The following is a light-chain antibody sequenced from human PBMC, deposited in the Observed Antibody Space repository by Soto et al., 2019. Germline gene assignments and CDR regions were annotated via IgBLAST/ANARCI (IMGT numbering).Light chain of an antibody. CDR3: SSYATSGTNVI. J-gene: IGLJ2*01. CDR1: NSDVGAYPY. CDR2: EVA. V-gene: IGLV2-14*03. Sequence: QPASVSGSPGQSITISCTGTNSDVGAYPYVSWYQQHPGNAPKLLIYEVADRPSGVSDRFSGSKSGNTASLTISALQAEDEAVYYCSSYATSGTNVIFGGGTQLTVL.